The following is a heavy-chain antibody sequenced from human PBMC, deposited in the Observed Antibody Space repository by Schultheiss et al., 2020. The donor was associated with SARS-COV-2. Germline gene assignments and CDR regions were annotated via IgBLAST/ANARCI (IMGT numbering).Heavy chain of an antibody. Sequence: SETLSLTFAVYGGSFSGYYWSWIRQPPGKGLEWIGEINHSGSTNYNPSLKSRVTISVDTSKNQFSLKLSSVTAADTAVYYCARSGYSYGLGGWFDPWGQGTLVTVSS. CDR3: ARSGYSYGLGGWFDP. CDR2: INHSGST. V-gene: IGHV4-34*01. J-gene: IGHJ5*02. CDR1: GGSFSGYY. D-gene: IGHD5-18*01.